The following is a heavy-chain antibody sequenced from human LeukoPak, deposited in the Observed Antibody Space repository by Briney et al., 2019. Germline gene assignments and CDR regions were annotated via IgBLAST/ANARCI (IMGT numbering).Heavy chain of an antibody. V-gene: IGHV1-2*02. CDR3: ARARWQLVPYFDS. J-gene: IGHJ4*02. CDR2: INPNSGGT. Sequence: ASVKVSCKASGYTFTDYYMHWVRQAPGQGLEWMGWINPNSGGTNFAQKFQGRVAMTRDTSISTAYLELGSLRSDDTAVYFCARARWQLVPYFDSWGQGTLVTVYS. CDR1: GYTFTDYY. D-gene: IGHD6-6*01.